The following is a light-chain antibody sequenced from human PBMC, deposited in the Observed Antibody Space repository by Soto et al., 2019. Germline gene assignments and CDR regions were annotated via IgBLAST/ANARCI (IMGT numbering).Light chain of an antibody. CDR1: QSVSSS. CDR3: QQYNNWPPIT. V-gene: IGKV3-15*01. J-gene: IGKJ5*01. Sequence: EIVMTESPATLSVSRGERVTLSCRASQSVSSSLAWYQQKPGQAPRLLIYGASTRATGIPARFSGSGSGTEFTLTISSLQSEDFAVYHCQQYNNWPPITFGQATRLEIK. CDR2: GAS.